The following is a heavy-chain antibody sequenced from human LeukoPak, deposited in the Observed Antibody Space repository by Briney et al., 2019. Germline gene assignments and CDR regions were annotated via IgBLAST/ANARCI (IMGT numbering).Heavy chain of an antibody. Sequence: SCKASGGTFSSYSMNWVRQAPGKGLEWVSSISSSSSYIYYADSVKGRFTISRDNAKNSLYLQMNSLRAEDTAVYYCARDKTIVVPAAKVVLNYYMDVWGKGTTVTVSS. CDR3: ARDKTIVVPAAKVVLNYYMDV. J-gene: IGHJ6*03. V-gene: IGHV3-21*01. CDR1: GGTFSSYS. D-gene: IGHD2-2*01. CDR2: ISSSSSYI.